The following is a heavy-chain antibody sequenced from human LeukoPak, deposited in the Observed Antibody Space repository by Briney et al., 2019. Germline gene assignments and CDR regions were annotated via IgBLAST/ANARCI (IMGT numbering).Heavy chain of an antibody. J-gene: IGHJ4*02. CDR2: ISGSGGST. Sequence: GGSLRLSCAASGFTFSSYAMSWVRQAPGKGLEWVSAISGSGGSTYYADSVKGRFTISRDNSKNTLHLQMNSLRAEDTAVYYCAKEVSISATVTTDVDYWGQGTLVTVSS. V-gene: IGHV3-23*01. CDR3: AKEVSISATVTTDVDY. D-gene: IGHD4-17*01. CDR1: GFTFSSYA.